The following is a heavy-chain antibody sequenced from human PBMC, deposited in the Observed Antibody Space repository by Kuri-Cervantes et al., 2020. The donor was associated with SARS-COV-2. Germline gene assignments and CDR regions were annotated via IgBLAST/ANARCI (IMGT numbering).Heavy chain of an antibody. CDR2: IGHTDSTT. D-gene: IGHD4-17*01. Sequence: GGSLRLSCAASGFTFNSYEMNWVRQAPGKGLEWLSYIGHTDSTTYYADSVKGRFTISRDNAKNLLHLQMNSLRAEDTALYYCARDLSQYGDPGFDFWGQGTLVTVSS. V-gene: IGHV3-48*03. J-gene: IGHJ4*02. CDR3: ARDLSQYGDPGFDF. CDR1: GFTFNSYE.